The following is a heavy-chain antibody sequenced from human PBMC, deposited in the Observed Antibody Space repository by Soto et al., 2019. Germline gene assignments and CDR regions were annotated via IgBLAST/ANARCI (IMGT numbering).Heavy chain of an antibody. D-gene: IGHD4-17*01. Sequence: QVQLQESGPGLVKPSETLSLTCTVSGGSISSYYWSWIRQPPGKGLVWIGYIYYSGSTNYNPSLKSRVTISVDTSKNQFSLKLSSVTAADTAVYYCARDYGDYAFDAFDIWGQGTMVTVSS. CDR3: ARDYGDYAFDAFDI. CDR1: GGSISSYY. V-gene: IGHV4-59*01. J-gene: IGHJ3*02. CDR2: IYYSGST.